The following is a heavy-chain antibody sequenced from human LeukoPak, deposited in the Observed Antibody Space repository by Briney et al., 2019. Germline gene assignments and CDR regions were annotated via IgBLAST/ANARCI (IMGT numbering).Heavy chain of an antibody. V-gene: IGHV4-38-2*02. CDR1: SYSISSGYY. Sequence: SETLSLTCTVSSYSISSGYYWGWIRQPPGKGLEWIGSIYYSGSTYYNPSLKSPVTISVDTSKNQFSLKLSSVTAADTAVYYCARAVWFGELYIWGQGTMVTVSS. CDR2: IYYSGST. CDR3: ARAVWFGELYI. D-gene: IGHD3-10*01. J-gene: IGHJ3*02.